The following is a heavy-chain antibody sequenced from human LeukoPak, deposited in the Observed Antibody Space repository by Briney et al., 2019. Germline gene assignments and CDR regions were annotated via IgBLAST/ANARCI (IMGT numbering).Heavy chain of an antibody. CDR2: ITDSGRKT. CDR1: GFTFSSYG. CDR3: AKITKATTPNY. Sequence: GRSLRLSCAASGFTFSSYGMNWVRQASGRGLEWVSGITDSGRKTYYADSVKGRFSISRDNSKNTVYLQMSDLRAEDTAVYYCAKITKATTPNYWGQGTLVTVSS. J-gene: IGHJ4*02. D-gene: IGHD4-17*01. V-gene: IGHV3-23*01.